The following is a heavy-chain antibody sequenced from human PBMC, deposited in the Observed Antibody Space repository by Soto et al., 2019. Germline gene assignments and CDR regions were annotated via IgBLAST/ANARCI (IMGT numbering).Heavy chain of an antibody. J-gene: IGHJ6*02. CDR3: AKGGSGSYPYYGMDV. CDR1: GFTFDDYT. Sequence: PGGSLRLSCAASGFTFDDYTMHWVRQAPGKGLEWVSLISWDGGSTYYADSVKGRFTISRDNSKNSLYLQMNSLRTEDTALYYCAKGGSGSYPYYGMDVWGQGTTVTVSS. CDR2: ISWDGGST. V-gene: IGHV3-43*01. D-gene: IGHD3-10*01.